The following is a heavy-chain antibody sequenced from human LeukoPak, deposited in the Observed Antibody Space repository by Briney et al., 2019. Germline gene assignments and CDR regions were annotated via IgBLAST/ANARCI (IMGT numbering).Heavy chain of an antibody. V-gene: IGHV1-69*06. D-gene: IGHD2-2*01. CDR1: GGTFSSYA. CDR2: IIPIFGTA. J-gene: IGHJ3*02. Sequence: SVKVSCKASGGTFSSYAISWVRQAPGQGLEWMGGIIPIFGTANYAQKFQGRVTITADKSTSTAYMELSSLRSEDTAVYYCARQRPPAATPDAFDIWGQGTMVTVSS. CDR3: ARQRPPAATPDAFDI.